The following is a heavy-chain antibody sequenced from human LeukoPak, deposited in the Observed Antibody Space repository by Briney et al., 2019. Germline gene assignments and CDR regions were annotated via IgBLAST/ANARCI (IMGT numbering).Heavy chain of an antibody. CDR2: IIPIFGTA. Sequence: SVKVSCKASGYTFTSYYMHWVRQAPGQGLEWMGGIIPIFGTANYAQKFQGRVTITADKSTSTAYMELSSLRSEDTAVYYCARVKDYYYMDVWGKGTTVTVSS. J-gene: IGHJ6*03. V-gene: IGHV1-69*06. CDR1: GYTFTSYY. CDR3: ARVKDYYYMDV.